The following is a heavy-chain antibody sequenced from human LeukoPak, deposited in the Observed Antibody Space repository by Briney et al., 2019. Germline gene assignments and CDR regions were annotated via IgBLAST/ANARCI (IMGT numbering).Heavy chain of an antibody. CDR2: IKSKTDGGTT. Sequence: GGSLSLSLAASGLTFVSYGRNWFRKAPGKGLEWVGRIKSKTDGGTTDYAAPVKGRFTISRDDSKNTLYLQMNSLKTEDTAVYYCTTSSTPYFDYWGQGTLVTVSS. CDR3: TTSSTPYFDY. CDR1: GLTFVSYG. V-gene: IGHV3-15*01. J-gene: IGHJ4*02.